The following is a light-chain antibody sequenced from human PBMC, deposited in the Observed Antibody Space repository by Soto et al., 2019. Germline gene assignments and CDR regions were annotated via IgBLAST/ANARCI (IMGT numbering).Light chain of an antibody. CDR3: LQLKSYPLT. V-gene: IGKV1-9*01. CDR1: QGINSH. J-gene: IGKJ3*01. Sequence: IQLTQSPSSLSASVGDRVTITCRASQGINSHLAWYQQKPGKAPKLLIYAASTLQSGVPSRFSGSGSGTDVTLTINSLQPEDFATDYCLQLKSYPLTFGPGTKVDIK. CDR2: AAS.